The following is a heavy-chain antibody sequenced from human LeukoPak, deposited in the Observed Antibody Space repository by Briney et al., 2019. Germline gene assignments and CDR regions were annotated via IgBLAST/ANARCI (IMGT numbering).Heavy chain of an antibody. Sequence: SETLSLTCTVSGGSISSYYWSWIRQPAGKGLEWIRRIYTSGSTNYNPSLKSRVTMSVDTSKNQFSLKLSSVTAADTAVYYCARGGCSSTSCYSLYYYYYMDVWGKGTTVTVSS. CDR2: IYTSGST. CDR1: GGSISSYY. J-gene: IGHJ6*03. CDR3: ARGGCSSTSCYSLYYYYYMDV. V-gene: IGHV4-4*07. D-gene: IGHD2-2*01.